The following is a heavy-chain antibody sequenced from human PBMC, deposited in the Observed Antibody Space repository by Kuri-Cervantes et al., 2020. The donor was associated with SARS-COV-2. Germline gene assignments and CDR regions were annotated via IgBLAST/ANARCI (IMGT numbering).Heavy chain of an antibody. D-gene: IGHD2-15*01. CDR3: TRDSYCSGGICYHRGKDV. J-gene: IGHJ6*02. V-gene: IGHV3-49*04. CDR2: IRSKSYGGKT. CDR1: GVSFGDHA. Sequence: GGSLRLSCTNFGVSFGDHAMSWVRQAPGKGLEWVGFIRSKSYGGKTEYAASVKGRFIISRDDSKSIAYLQMNSLKTEDTAVYYCTRDSYCSGGICYHRGKDVWGQGTTVTVSS.